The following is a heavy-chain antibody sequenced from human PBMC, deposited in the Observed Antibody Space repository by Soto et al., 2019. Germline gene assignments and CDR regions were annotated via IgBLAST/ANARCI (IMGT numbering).Heavy chain of an antibody. D-gene: IGHD5-18*01. CDR2: IHYSGST. CDR1: GGSVSSGSYY. V-gene: IGHV4-61*01. Sequence: QVQLQESGPGLVKTSETLSLTCTVSGGSVSSGSYYWSWIRLPPGKGLEWIGYIHYSGSTNYNPSLKSRLTISVDTSKNQSSMRLSSVTAADTAVYYCARDKDTAMVNGAFDIWCQGTMVTVSS. CDR3: ARDKDTAMVNGAFDI. J-gene: IGHJ3*02.